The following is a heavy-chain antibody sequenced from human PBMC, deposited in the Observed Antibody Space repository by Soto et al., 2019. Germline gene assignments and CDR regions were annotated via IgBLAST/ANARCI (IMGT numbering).Heavy chain of an antibody. V-gene: IGHV3-33*01. J-gene: IGHJ6*02. CDR2: IWYDGSNK. CDR1: GFTFSSYG. CDR3: ARDYRVLRFLEWLPRYGMDV. Sequence: PWGSLRLSCAASGFTFSSYGMHWVRQAPGKGLEWVAVIWYDGSNKYYADSVKGRFTISRDNSKNTLYLQMNSLRAEDTAVYYCARDYRVLRFLEWLPRYGMDVWGQGTTVTVSS. D-gene: IGHD3-3*01.